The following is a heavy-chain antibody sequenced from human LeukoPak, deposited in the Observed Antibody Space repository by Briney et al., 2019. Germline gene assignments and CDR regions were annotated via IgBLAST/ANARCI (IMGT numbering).Heavy chain of an antibody. CDR3: VTDWPVW. D-gene: IGHD3-16*01. V-gene: IGHV3-48*01. CDR2: ISNDNSII. Sequence: GSLRLSCAVSGFTFSASGMHWVRRAPGKGLEWLSYISNDNSIINYADSVKARFTISKDDVKTSVFLQMNSLRADDTAVYFCVTDWPVWWGQGTLVTVSS. J-gene: IGHJ4*02. CDR1: GFTFSASG.